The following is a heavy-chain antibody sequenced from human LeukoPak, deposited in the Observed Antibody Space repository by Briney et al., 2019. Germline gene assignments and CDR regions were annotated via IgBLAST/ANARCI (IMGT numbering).Heavy chain of an antibody. J-gene: IGHJ3*02. CDR1: GFTFNNYA. V-gene: IGHV3-30*04. Sequence: GGSLRLSCAASGFTFNNYAMHWVRQAPGEGLEWVAVISRDGTLQYYADSVKGRLTISRDNSQNTLYLHMNSLSTEDTALYYCARAVPAPGTPENAFDIWGQGTMVTVSS. CDR3: ARAVPAPGTPENAFDI. CDR2: ISRDGTLQ. D-gene: IGHD6-13*01.